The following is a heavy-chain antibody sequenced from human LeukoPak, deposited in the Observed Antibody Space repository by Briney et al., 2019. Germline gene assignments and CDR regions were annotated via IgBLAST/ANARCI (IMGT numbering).Heavy chain of an antibody. Sequence: SETLSLTCTVSGGSISSYYWSWIRQPPGKGLEWIGYIYYSGSTNYNPSLKSRVTISVDTSKNHFSLKLSSVTAADTAVYYCTRVESSGWYYYFDYWGQGTLVTVSS. CDR1: GGSISSYY. D-gene: IGHD6-19*01. V-gene: IGHV4-59*12. CDR3: TRVESSGWYYYFDY. CDR2: IYYSGST. J-gene: IGHJ4*02.